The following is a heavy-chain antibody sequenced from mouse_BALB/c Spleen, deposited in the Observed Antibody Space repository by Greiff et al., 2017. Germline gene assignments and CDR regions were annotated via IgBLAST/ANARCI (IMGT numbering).Heavy chain of an antibody. CDR2: IWSGGST. J-gene: IGHJ4*01. CDR3: ARTTVVGAMDY. Sequence: VQLQQSGPGLVQPSQSLSITCTVSGFSLTSYGVHWVRQSPGKGLEWLGVIWSGGSTDYNADFISRLSISKDNSKSQVFFKMNSLQANDTAIYYCARTTVVGAMDYWGQGTSVTVSS. CDR1: GFSLTSYG. D-gene: IGHD1-1*01. V-gene: IGHV2-2*02.